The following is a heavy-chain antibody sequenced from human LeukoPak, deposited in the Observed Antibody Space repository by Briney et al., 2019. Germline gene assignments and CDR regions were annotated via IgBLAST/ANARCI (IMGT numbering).Heavy chain of an antibody. D-gene: IGHD3-3*01. CDR1: GGSISSGGYY. CDR2: IYYSGST. CDR3: ARLSYFDFWSCPYYYYGMDV. J-gene: IGHJ6*02. Sequence: SETLSLTCTVSGGSISSGGYYWSWIRQHPGKGLEWIGYIYYSGSTYYNPSLKSRVTISVDTSKNQFSLKLSSVTAADTAVYYCARLSYFDFWSCPYYYYGMDVWGQGTTVTVSS. V-gene: IGHV4-31*03.